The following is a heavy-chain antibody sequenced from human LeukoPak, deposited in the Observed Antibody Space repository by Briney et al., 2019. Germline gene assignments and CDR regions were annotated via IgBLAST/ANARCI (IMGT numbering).Heavy chain of an antibody. CDR1: GFSFSSYS. D-gene: IGHD3-22*01. J-gene: IGHJ3*02. Sequence: GGSLRLSCAASGFSFSSYSMNWVRQAPGKGLEWVSYISSSGSSIYYADSVKGRFTISRDNAKKSLYLQMHSLRAEDTAVYYCARDSHKFDSSGYYPDAFDIWGQGTMVTVSS. V-gene: IGHV3-48*04. CDR3: ARDSHKFDSSGYYPDAFDI. CDR2: ISSSGSSI.